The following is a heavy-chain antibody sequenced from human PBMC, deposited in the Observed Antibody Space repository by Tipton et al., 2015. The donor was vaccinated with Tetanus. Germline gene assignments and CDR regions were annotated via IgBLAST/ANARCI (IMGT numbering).Heavy chain of an antibody. Sequence: TLSLTCTVSGGSISSSSYYWGWIRQPPGKGLEWIGSIYYSGSTYYNPSLKSRVTISVDTSKNQFSLKLSSVTAADTAVYYCAGRLSWSPIDYWGQGTLVTVSS. CDR1: GGSISSSSYY. CDR2: IYYSGST. J-gene: IGHJ4*02. D-gene: IGHD6-13*01. CDR3: AGRLSWSPIDY. V-gene: IGHV4-39*01.